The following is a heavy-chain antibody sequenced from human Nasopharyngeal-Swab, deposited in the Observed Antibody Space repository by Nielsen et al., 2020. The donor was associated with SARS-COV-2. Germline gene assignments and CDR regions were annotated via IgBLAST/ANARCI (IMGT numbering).Heavy chain of an antibody. D-gene: IGHD5-12*01. CDR3: ARTKWLRFGYYYGMDV. J-gene: IGHJ6*02. CDR2: IKQDGSEK. Sequence: WIRQPPGKGLEWVANIKQDGSEKCYVDSVKGRFTISRDNAKNSLYLQMNSLRAEDTAVYYCARTKWLRFGYYYGMDVWGQGTTVTVSS. V-gene: IGHV3-7*01.